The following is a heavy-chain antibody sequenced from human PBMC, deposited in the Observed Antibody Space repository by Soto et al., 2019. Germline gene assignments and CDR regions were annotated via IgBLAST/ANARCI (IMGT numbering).Heavy chain of an antibody. J-gene: IGHJ4*02. CDR3: ARRGSSWYFDY. CDR2: IYYSGRT. V-gene: IGHV4-39*01. Sequence: LQLQESGPGLVKPSETLSLTCSVSGGSISSSSYYWGWIRQPPGKGLEWIGTIYYSGRTIYNPALKSRITVSVDTTKNQFALNLSSVTAADTAVYYCARRGSSWYFDYWGQGTLVTVSS. D-gene: IGHD6-13*01. CDR1: GGSISSSSYY.